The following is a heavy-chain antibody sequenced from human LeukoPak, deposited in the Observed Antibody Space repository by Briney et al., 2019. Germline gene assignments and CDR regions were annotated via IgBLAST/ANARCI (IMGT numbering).Heavy chain of an antibody. CDR3: ARVPNY. CDR2: IYSGGST. Sequence: PGGSLRLSSAASGFTVSSNYMSWVRQAPGKGLEWASVIYSGGSTYYADSVKGRFTISRDNSKNTLYLQMNSLRAEDTAVYYCARVPNYWGQGTLVTVSS. J-gene: IGHJ4*02. V-gene: IGHV3-53*01. CDR1: GFTVSSNY.